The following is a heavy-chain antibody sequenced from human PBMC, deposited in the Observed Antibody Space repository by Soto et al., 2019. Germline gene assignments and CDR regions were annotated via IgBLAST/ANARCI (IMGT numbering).Heavy chain of an antibody. J-gene: IGHJ6*02. CDR3: ARQGVRGVIITPFDYYYYGMDV. CDR1: GGSISSSSYY. V-gene: IGHV4-39*01. CDR2: IYYSGST. D-gene: IGHD3-10*01. Sequence: SGTLSLTCTVSGGSISSSSYYWGWIHQPPGKGLEWIGSIYYSGSTYYNPSLKSRVTISVDTSKNQFSLKLSSVTAADTAVYYRARQGVRGVIITPFDYYYYGMDVWGQGTTVTVSS.